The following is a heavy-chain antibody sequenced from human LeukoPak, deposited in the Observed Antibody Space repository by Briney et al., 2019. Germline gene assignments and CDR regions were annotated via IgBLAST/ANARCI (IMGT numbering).Heavy chain of an antibody. CDR2: INAGNGNT. D-gene: IGHD2-2*01. V-gene: IGHV1-3*01. CDR1: GYTYTSYA. CDR3: ARDCSSTSCSGAFDI. J-gene: IGHJ3*02. Sequence: VASVNVSFKASGYTYTSYAMHWVRQAPGQRLEWMGWINAGNGNTKYSQKFQGRVTITRDTSASTAYMELSSLRSEDTAVYYCARDCSSTSCSGAFDIWGQGTMVTVSS.